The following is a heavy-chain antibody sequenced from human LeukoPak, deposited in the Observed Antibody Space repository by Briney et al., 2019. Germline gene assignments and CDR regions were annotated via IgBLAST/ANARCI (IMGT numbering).Heavy chain of an antibody. J-gene: IGHJ4*02. V-gene: IGHV3-49*03. CDR3: TRDPTYYYDSSGYYLAGN. D-gene: IGHD3-22*01. Sequence: GGSLRLSCTASGFTFGDYAMSWFRQAPGKGLEWVGFIRGKAYGGTTEYAASVKGRFTISRDDSKSIAYLQMNSLKTEDTAVYYCTRDPTYYYDSSGYYLAGNWGQGTLVTVSS. CDR1: GFTFGDYA. CDR2: IRGKAYGGTT.